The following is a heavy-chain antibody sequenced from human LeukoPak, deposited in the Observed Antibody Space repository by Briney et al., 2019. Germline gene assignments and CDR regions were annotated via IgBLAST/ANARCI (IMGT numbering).Heavy chain of an antibody. J-gene: IGHJ4*02. CDR2: ISRSGGT. V-gene: IGHV3-23*01. Sequence: GGSLRLSCAVSGFTLTTYAMSWVRQAPGKGLEWVSVISRSGGTYYAASVKGRFTMSRDTSKNTLFLQMNNLRDEDTAIYYCAKDPQYSETSGHWGQGTLVTVSS. CDR1: GFTLTTYA. D-gene: IGHD6-19*01. CDR3: AKDPQYSETSGH.